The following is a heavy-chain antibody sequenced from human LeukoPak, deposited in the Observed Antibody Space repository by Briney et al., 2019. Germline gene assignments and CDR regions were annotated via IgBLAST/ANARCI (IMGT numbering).Heavy chain of an antibody. V-gene: IGHV4-4*07. J-gene: IGHJ4*02. CDR2: IYASGIT. D-gene: IGHD6-13*01. CDR1: GGSISSYY. CDR3: ARDSRIGAAGTGFDY. Sequence: PSATLSLTCTVSGGSISSYYWSWLRQPAGKGLEWLGGIYASGITNYNPSLKSRVNMSVDRSKNQFSLRLSSVTAADTAVYYCARDSRIGAAGTGFDYWGQGTLVTVSS.